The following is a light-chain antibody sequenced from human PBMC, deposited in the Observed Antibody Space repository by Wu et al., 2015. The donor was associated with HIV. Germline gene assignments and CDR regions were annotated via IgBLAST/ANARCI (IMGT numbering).Light chain of an antibody. CDR1: QSISSH. Sequence: EVVMTQSPATLSVSPGERATLFCRASQSISSHLAWYQHKPGQAPRLLIYDASTRASGVPARFSGSGSGTEFTLTISSLQSEDFAVYFCQQYSAWPPYTFGQGAKLEIK. J-gene: IGKJ2*01. V-gene: IGKV3-15*01. CDR3: QQYSAWPPYT. CDR2: DAS.